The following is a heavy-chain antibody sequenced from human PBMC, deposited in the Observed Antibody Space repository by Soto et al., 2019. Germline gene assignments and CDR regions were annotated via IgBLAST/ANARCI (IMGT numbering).Heavy chain of an antibody. CDR3: SIGGGLFRPSLGYYEY. D-gene: IGHD3-16*01. V-gene: IGHV1-2*02. CDR1: GFTFTGHY. CDR2: INPNSGGT. J-gene: IGHJ4*02. Sequence: ASVKVSCKASGFTFTGHYIHWVRQAPGQGLEWMGWINPNSGGTSYAQKFQGRDTMTRDTSITTAYMELSRLSSDDTAVYSCSIGGGLFRPSLGYYEYRDQRTLSTVSS.